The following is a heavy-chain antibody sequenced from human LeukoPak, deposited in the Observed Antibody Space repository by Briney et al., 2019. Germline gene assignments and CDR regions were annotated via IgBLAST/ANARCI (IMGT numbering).Heavy chain of an antibody. CDR1: EFAFSNYA. J-gene: IGHJ3*02. CDR2: STGTGYST. D-gene: IGHD3-22*01. Sequence: GGSLRLSCAASEFAFSNYAMSWVRQAPGKGLEWVSGSTGTGYSTYYADSVKGRFTISRDNSKNTLYLQMNSLRAEDTAVYYCAKERQDYYDSSGYYEGMFGAFDIWGQGTMVTVSS. CDR3: AKERQDYYDSSGYYEGMFGAFDI. V-gene: IGHV3-23*01.